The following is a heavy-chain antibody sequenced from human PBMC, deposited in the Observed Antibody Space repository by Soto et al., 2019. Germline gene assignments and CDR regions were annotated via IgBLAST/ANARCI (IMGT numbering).Heavy chain of an antibody. J-gene: IGHJ5*02. CDR3: ARYVYSYXXSGLDP. V-gene: IGHV4-39*01. D-gene: IGHD3-16*01. CDR1: XGSVNTSPYY. CDR2: VYYSGST. Sequence: LSLTCTVSXGSVNTSPYYWGLVRQSPGKGLEWIGNVYYSGSTNYTPSLKSRVTISLDTSKNQFSLKLTSVTAADTAVYYCARYVYSYXXSGLDPWGQGTLVTVSS.